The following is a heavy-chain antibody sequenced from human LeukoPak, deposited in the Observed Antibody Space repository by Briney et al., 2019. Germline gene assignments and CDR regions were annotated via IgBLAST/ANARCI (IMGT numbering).Heavy chain of an antibody. Sequence: SETLSLTCAVYGGSFSGYYWSWIRQPPGKGPEWIGEINHSGSTNYNPSLKSRVTISVDTSKNQFSLKLSSVTAADTAVYYCAGEGIAVAGTGYWGQGTLVTVSS. CDR2: INHSGST. V-gene: IGHV4-34*01. D-gene: IGHD6-19*01. J-gene: IGHJ4*02. CDR1: GGSFSGYY. CDR3: AGEGIAVAGTGY.